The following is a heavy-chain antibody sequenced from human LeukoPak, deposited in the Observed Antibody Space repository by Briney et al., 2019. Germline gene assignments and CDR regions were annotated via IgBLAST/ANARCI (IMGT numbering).Heavy chain of an antibody. CDR3: ARGRIAKIVVVHSFHYGMDV. CDR2: LNDYTGNT. CDR1: GGSFSVYF. Sequence: SETLSLTCDVFGGSFSVYFWIWIRQSPGKGLEWMGELNDYTGNTKHNPSLNSRVSISLEKSKTQFSLELRSVTAADTAVYYCARGRIAKIVVVHSFHYGMDVWGQGTTVTVSS. V-gene: IGHV4-34*01. D-gene: IGHD3-22*01. J-gene: IGHJ6*02.